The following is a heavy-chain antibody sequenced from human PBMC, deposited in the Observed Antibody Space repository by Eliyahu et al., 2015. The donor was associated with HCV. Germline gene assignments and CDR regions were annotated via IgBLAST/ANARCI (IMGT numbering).Heavy chain of an antibody. D-gene: IGHD6-19*01. Sequence: QLQLQESGPGLVKPSETLSLTCTVSXGSISSSSYYWGWIRQPPGKGLEWIGSIYYSGSTYYNPSLKSRVTISVDTSKNQFSLKLSSVTAADTAVYYCARQGIEAVADTNWFDPWGQGTLVTVSS. CDR1: XGSISSSSYY. CDR3: ARQGIEAVADTNWFDP. V-gene: IGHV4-39*01. CDR2: IYYSGST. J-gene: IGHJ5*02.